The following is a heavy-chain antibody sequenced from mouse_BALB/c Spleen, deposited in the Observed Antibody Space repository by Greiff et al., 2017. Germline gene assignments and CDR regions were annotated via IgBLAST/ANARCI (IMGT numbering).Heavy chain of an antibody. CDR3: ARKGLRRSWFAY. CDR2: IDPENGDT. V-gene: IGHV14-4*02. J-gene: IGHJ3*01. D-gene: IGHD2-2*01. Sequence: VQLQQSGAELVRSGASVKLSCTASGFNIKDYYMHWVKQRPEQGLEWIGWIDPENGDTEYAPKFQGKATMTADTSSNTAYLQLSSLTSEDTAVYYCARKGLRRSWFAYWGQGTLVTVSA. CDR1: GFNIKDYY.